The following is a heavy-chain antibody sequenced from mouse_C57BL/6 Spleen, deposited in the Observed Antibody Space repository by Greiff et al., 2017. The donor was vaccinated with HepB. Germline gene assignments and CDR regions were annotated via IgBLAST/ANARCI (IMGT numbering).Heavy chain of an antibody. D-gene: IGHD2-4*01. CDR2: INPGSGGT. J-gene: IGHJ1*03. CDR1: GYAFTNYL. V-gene: IGHV1-54*01. CDR3: AREGGLRQYFDV. Sequence: VQLQQSGAELVRPGTSVKVSCKASGYAFTNYLIEWVKQRPGQGLEWIGVINPGSGGTNYNEKFKGKATLTADKSSSTAYMQLSSLTSEDSAVYFWAREGGLRQYFDVWGTGTTVTVSS.